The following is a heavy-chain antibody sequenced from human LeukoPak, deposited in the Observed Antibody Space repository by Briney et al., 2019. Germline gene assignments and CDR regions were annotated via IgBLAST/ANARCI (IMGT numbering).Heavy chain of an antibody. CDR2: MNPNSGNT. V-gene: IGHV1-8*01. CDR1: GYTFTSYD. Sequence: ALVKVSCKASGYTFTSYDINWVRQATGQGLEWMGWMNPNSGNTGYAQKFQGRVTMTRNTSISTAYMELSSLRSEDTAVYYCARGGNYYDSSVNNTKGNYFDYWGQGTLVTVSS. J-gene: IGHJ4*02. D-gene: IGHD3-22*01. CDR3: ARGGNYYDSSVNNTKGNYFDY.